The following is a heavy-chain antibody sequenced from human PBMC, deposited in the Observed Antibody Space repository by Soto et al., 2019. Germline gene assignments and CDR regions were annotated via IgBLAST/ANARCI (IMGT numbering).Heavy chain of an antibody. V-gene: IGHV3-23*01. D-gene: IGHD2-2*01. Sequence: EVQLLESGGGLIQPGGSLRLSCAASGFSFSNYAMAWVRQAPGKGLEWVSGISGNGVNTHYADAVKGRFTISRDNSQNTVFLQMVNLRVDDTAQYYCVRSEGPAGIVWFDTWGQGTPVTVSS. J-gene: IGHJ5*02. CDR3: VRSEGPAGIVWFDT. CDR1: GFSFSNYA. CDR2: ISGNGVNT.